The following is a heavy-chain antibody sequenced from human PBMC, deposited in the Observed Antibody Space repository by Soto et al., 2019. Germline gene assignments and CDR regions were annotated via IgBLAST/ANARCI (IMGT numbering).Heavy chain of an antibody. D-gene: IGHD3-10*01. CDR1: GGTLSDHG. J-gene: IGHJ3*02. CDR3: ARGVYGSGNYYTGPSAFDI. CDR2: TIPVFNTA. V-gene: IGHV1-69*06. Sequence: QVQLEQSGAEVKKPGSSVKVSCKASGGTLSDHGVAWLRQAPGQGLEWMGGTIPVFNTAKYAQKFQGRVTVTAAKFTNIAYMELSSLRSEDTAFYFCARGVYGSGNYYTGPSAFDIWGQGTMVIGSS.